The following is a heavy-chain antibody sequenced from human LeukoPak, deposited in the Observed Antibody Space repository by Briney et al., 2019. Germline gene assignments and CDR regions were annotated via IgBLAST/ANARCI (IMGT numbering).Heavy chain of an antibody. D-gene: IGHD2-21*02. Sequence: GGSLRLSCTASGFTFSSYWMHWVRHAPGKGLVWVSRTNSDETTTNYADSAKGRFTISRDNAKNTLYLQMNSLRAEDTALYYCAGVEVGGDYSKFDYWGQGTLVTVSS. CDR3: AGVEVGGDYSKFDY. J-gene: IGHJ4*02. CDR2: TNSDETTT. V-gene: IGHV3-74*01. CDR1: GFTFSSYW.